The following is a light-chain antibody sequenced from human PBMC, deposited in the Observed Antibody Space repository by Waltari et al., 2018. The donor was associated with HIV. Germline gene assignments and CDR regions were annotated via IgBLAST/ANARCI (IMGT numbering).Light chain of an antibody. J-gene: IGLJ1*01. CDR2: EVS. CDR1: SSAVGGYNY. V-gene: IGLV2-14*01. Sequence: QSALTQPASVSGSPGQSITISCTGTSSAVGGYNYVSWYQQHPGKAPKLIIYEVSNRPSGVSNRFSGSKSGNTASLTISGLQADDEAHYYCSSYTSSTTYVFGTGTKVTVL. CDR3: SSYTSSTTYV.